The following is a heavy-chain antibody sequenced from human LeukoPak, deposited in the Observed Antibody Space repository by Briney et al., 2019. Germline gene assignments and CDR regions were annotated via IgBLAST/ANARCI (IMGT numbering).Heavy chain of an antibody. J-gene: IGHJ5*02. CDR3: ARSKRITMVRGVSVWFDP. CDR2: IYHSGST. CDR1: GGSISSGGYS. Sequence: SETLSLTCAVSGGSISSGGYSWSWIRQPPGKGLEWIGYIYHSGSTYYNPSLKSRVTISVDRSKNQFSLKLSSVTAADTAVYYCARSKRITMVRGVSVWFDPWGQGTLVTVS. V-gene: IGHV4-30-2*01. D-gene: IGHD3-10*01.